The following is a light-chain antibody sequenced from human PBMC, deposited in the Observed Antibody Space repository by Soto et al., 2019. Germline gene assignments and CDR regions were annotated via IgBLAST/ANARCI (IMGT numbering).Light chain of an antibody. Sequence: DIQMTQSPSSLSASEGDRVSIRCQASQDIRNYLNWYQQKPGKAPKLLIYDASNLETGVPSRLTGSGSGTHFDLTTSSLQPEDIATYYCQQYDNLPITFGQGTRLEI. V-gene: IGKV1-33*01. CDR3: QQYDNLPIT. J-gene: IGKJ5*01. CDR2: DAS. CDR1: QDIRNY.